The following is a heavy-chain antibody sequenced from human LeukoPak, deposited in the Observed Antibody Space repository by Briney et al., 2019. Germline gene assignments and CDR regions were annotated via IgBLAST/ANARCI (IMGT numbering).Heavy chain of an antibody. D-gene: IGHD1-20*01. CDR1: GFTVGSNY. V-gene: IGHV3-66*01. J-gene: IGHJ5*02. CDR2: MYSGGST. Sequence: GGSLRLSCAASGFTVGSNYMSWVRQAPGRGLEWVSVMYSGGSTYYADSVKGRFTIYRDNSKNTLYLQMNSLRAEDTAVYYCARGEYNWNDLHLWGQGTLVTVSS. CDR3: ARGEYNWNDLHL.